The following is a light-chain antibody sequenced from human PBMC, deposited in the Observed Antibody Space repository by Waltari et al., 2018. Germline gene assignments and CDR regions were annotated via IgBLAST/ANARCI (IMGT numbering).Light chain of an antibody. CDR1: GSNLGAGYD. Sequence: QSVLTQPPSVSGAPGQRVTISCTGSGSNLGAGYDVHWYQHLPRAAPKLLIYGSSSRPLGVPYRFFGSTSGTSASLSITGLQAEDEGDYYCQSYDTSLSVVFGGGTKLTVL. V-gene: IGLV1-40*01. J-gene: IGLJ3*02. CDR2: GSS. CDR3: QSYDTSLSVV.